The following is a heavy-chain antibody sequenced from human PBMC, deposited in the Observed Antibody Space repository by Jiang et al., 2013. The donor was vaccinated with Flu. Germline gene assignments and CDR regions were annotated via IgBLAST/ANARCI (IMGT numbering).Heavy chain of an antibody. CDR3: ARGESFGRSFDY. CDR2: INPTSGST. Sequence: GAEVKKPGASVKVSCKASGYIFTNYYLHWVRQAPGRGLEWMGMINPTSGSTDYPQKFQGRVTMTRDTPTSTVYMELRSLKSEDTAVYYCARGESFGRSFDYWGQGTLVHRLL. V-gene: IGHV1-46*01. J-gene: IGHJ4*02. CDR1: GYIFTNYY. D-gene: IGHD3/OR15-3a*01.